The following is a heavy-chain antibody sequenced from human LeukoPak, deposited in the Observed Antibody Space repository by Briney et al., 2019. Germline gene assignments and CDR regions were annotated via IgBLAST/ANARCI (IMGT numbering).Heavy chain of an antibody. J-gene: IGHJ6*04. Sequence: SQTLSLTCTVSGGSISSDGYSWSWFRQPPGKGLEWIGYIYYNGNTYYNPSLKSRVTISVDTSKNQFSLKLSSVTAADTAVYYCAREGGIQLAAAMDVWGKGTTVTVSS. D-gene: IGHD5-18*01. V-gene: IGHV4-30-4*07. CDR3: AREGGIQLAAAMDV. CDR2: IYYNGNT. CDR1: GGSISSDGYS.